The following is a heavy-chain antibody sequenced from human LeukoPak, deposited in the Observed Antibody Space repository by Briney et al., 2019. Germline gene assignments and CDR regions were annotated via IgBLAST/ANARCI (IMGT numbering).Heavy chain of an antibody. CDR1: GYTFTGYY. Sequence: ASVKVSCKASGYTFTGYYMHWVRQAPGQGLEWMGWINPNSGGTNYAQKFQGRVTMTRDTSISTAYMEVSRLRSDDTAVYYCARSECSGGICFDAFDTWGQGTMVTVSS. CDR3: ARSECSGGICFDAFDT. D-gene: IGHD2-15*01. CDR2: INPNSGGT. J-gene: IGHJ3*02. V-gene: IGHV1-2*02.